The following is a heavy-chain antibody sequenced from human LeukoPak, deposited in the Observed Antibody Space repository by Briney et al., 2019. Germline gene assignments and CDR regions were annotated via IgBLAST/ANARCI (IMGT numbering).Heavy chain of an antibody. D-gene: IGHD3-9*01. CDR2: IFYTGST. Sequence: SETLSLTCTVSGGSISSYYWSWIRQPPGKGLEWIGYIFYTGSTNYNPSLKSRVTISVDTSKNQFSLKLNSVSAADTAVYYCARDGAVDILTGYGAFDIWGQGTMVTVPS. J-gene: IGHJ3*02. V-gene: IGHV4-59*01. CDR3: ARDGAVDILTGYGAFDI. CDR1: GGSISSYY.